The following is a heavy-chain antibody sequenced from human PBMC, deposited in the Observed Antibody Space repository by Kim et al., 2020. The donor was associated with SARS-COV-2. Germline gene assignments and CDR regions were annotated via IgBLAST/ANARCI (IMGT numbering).Heavy chain of an antibody. Sequence: ASVKVSCKASGYTFTSYDINWVRQATGQGLEWMGWMNPNSGNTGYAQKFQGRVTMTRNTSISTAYMELSSLRSEDTAVYYCARGLLNGGQYAFDIWGQGTMVTVSS. D-gene: IGHD1-26*01. CDR3: ARGLLNGGQYAFDI. CDR1: GYTFTSYD. V-gene: IGHV1-8*01. CDR2: MNPNSGNT. J-gene: IGHJ3*02.